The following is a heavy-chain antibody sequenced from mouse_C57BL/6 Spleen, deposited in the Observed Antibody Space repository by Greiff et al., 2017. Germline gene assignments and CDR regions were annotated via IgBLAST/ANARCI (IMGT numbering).Heavy chain of an antibody. D-gene: IGHD1-1*01. J-gene: IGHJ4*01. CDR1: GYSFTSYT. CDR3: ARIAVAMDY. CDR2: ISPSSGNT. Sequence: VQLQQSGAELARPGASVKMSCKASGYSFTSYTMHWVKQRPGQGLEWIGYISPSSGNTKYNQKFKDKTTLTADKSSSTAYMQLSSLTSEDSAVYYCARIAVAMDYWGQGTSVTVSS. V-gene: IGHV1-4*01.